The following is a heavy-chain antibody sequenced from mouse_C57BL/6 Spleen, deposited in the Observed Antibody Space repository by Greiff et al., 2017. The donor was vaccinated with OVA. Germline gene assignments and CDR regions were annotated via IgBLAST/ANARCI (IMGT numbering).Heavy chain of an antibody. J-gene: IGHJ4*01. D-gene: IGHD3-2*02. CDR3: TRSMGGSGLSMDY. CDR1: GYTFTDYE. Sequence: VQLQQSGAELVRPGASVTLSCKASGYTFTDYEMHWVKQTPVHGLEWIGAIDPETGGTAYNQKFKGKAILTADKSSSTAYMELRSLTSEDSAVYYCTRSMGGSGLSMDYWGQGTSVTVSS. V-gene: IGHV1-15*01. CDR2: IDPETGGT.